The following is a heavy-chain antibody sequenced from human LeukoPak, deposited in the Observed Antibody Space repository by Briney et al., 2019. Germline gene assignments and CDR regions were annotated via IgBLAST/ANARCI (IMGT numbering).Heavy chain of an antibody. CDR2: INHSGST. CDR3: ARGAGRKGRMVRGVILWFDP. J-gene: IGHJ5*02. D-gene: IGHD3-10*01. CDR1: GGSFSGYY. Sequence: SETLSLTCDVYGGSFSGYYWSWIRQPPGKGLEWIGEINHSGSTNYNPSLQSRVTISVDTSKNQFSLKLNSVTAADTAVYYCARGAGRKGRMVRGVILWFDPWGQGTLVTVSS. V-gene: IGHV4-34*01.